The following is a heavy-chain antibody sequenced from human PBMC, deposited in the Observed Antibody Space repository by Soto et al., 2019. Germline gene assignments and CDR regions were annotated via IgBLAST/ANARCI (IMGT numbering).Heavy chain of an antibody. CDR3: ARVTQCGGDCYGGWFDT. V-gene: IGHV4-30-4*01. Sequence: QVQLQESGPGLVKPSQTLSLTCTVSGGSISSGDYFWSWIRQPPGKGLEWIGYISYSGSTYYNPSLRIRINLSTDTSKSQFSLKVNSVTPADTAMYYCARVTQCGGDCYGGWFDTWGQGTLVTVSS. J-gene: IGHJ5*02. D-gene: IGHD2-21*02. CDR2: ISYSGST. CDR1: GGSISSGDYF.